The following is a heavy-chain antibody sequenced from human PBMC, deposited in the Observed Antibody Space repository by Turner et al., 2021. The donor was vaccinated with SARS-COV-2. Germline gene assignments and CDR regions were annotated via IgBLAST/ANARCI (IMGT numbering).Heavy chain of an antibody. CDR3: ARDSITGTTLKAFDY. V-gene: IGHV3-30-3*01. CDR1: GFTFSSYL. J-gene: IGHJ4*02. CDR2: ISYDGSNK. D-gene: IGHD1-20*01. Sequence: QVQLMESGGGVVQPGRSLRLSCAASGFTFSSYLMHWVRQAPGKGLEWVAVISYDGSNKYYADSVKGRFTISRDNSKNTLYLQMNSLRAEDTAVYYCARDSITGTTLKAFDYWGQGTLVTVSS.